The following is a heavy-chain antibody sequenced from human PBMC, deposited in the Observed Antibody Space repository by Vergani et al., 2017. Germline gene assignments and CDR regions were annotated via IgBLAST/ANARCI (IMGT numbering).Heavy chain of an antibody. CDR3: ARDGTVTMDV. D-gene: IGHD4-11*01. Sequence: EVQLVESGGGLVQPGRSLRLSCAASGFTFDDYAMHWVRQAPGKGLEWVSGISWNSGSIGYADSVKGRFTISRDNAKNSLYLQMNSLRAEDTAVYYCARDGTVTMDVWGKGTTVTVSS. CDR1: GFTFDDYA. J-gene: IGHJ6*03. V-gene: IGHV3-9*01. CDR2: ISWNSGSI.